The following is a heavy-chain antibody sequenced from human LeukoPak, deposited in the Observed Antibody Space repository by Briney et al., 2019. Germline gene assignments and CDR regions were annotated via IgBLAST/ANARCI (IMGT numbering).Heavy chain of an antibody. CDR1: GGSISSYY. CDR2: IYYSGST. V-gene: IGHV4-59*01. Sequence: PSETLSLTXTVSGGSISSYYWSWIRQPPGKGLEWIGYIYYSGSTNYNPSLKSRVTISVDTSKNQFSLKLSSVTAADTAVYYCARVDTSMVTMGSYNWFDPWGQGTLVTVSS. D-gene: IGHD5-18*01. J-gene: IGHJ5*02. CDR3: ARVDTSMVTMGSYNWFDP.